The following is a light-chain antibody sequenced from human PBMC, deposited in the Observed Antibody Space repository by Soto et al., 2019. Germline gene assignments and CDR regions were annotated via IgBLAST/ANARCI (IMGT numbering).Light chain of an antibody. CDR1: SSDVGGYNY. V-gene: IGLV2-14*01. CDR2: DVS. J-gene: IGLJ1*01. CDR3: SSYTSSSTLPGV. Sequence: QSALTQPASLSGSPGQSITISCTGTSSDVGGYNYVSWYQQHPGKAPKLMIYDVSNRPSGVSNRFSGSKSGNTASLTISGLQAEDEADYYCSSYTSSSTLPGVFGTGTKVTVL.